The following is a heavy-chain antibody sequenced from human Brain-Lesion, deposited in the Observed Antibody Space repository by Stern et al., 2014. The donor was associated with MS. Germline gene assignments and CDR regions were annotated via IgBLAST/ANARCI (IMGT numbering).Heavy chain of an antibody. Sequence: QLQLQESGPGLVKPSQTLSLTCTVSGGSISSGSDYWSWIRQPAGKGLEWIGRIHPSGSAFYTPSLKSRVTISTDTSMNQFSLELNSATAADTAIYYCASGYRIFDYWGQGILVTVSS. D-gene: IGHD5-18*01. CDR2: IHPSGSA. CDR1: GGSISSGSDY. V-gene: IGHV4-61*02. J-gene: IGHJ4*02. CDR3: ASGYRIFDY.